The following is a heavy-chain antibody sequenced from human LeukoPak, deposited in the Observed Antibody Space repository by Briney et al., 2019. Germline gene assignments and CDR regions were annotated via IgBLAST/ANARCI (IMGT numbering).Heavy chain of an antibody. D-gene: IGHD1-26*01. Sequence: PGGSLRLSCAASGLTVSSNYMSWVRQAPGKGLEWVSVIYSGGNTYYADSVKGRFTIFRDNSKNTLYLQMNSLRAEDTAVYYCARDGSGNYFYYGMDVWGQGTTVTVSS. J-gene: IGHJ6*02. CDR1: GLTVSSNY. V-gene: IGHV3-53*01. CDR2: IYSGGNT. CDR3: ARDGSGNYFYYGMDV.